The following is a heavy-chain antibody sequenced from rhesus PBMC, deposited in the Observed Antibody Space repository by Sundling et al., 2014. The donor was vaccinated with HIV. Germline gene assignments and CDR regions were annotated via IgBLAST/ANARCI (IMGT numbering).Heavy chain of an antibody. CDR2: IYGSGDST. Sequence: QVQLQESGPGLVKPSETLSLTCAVSGYSISSGYYWNWIRQPPGKGLEWIGYIYGSGDSTHYNPSLKSRVTIAKDTSKNQFSLKLSSVTAADTAVYYCARVILAGTLFDYWGQGVLVTVSS. V-gene: IGHV4-127*01. D-gene: IGHD1-1-1*01. J-gene: IGHJ4*01. CDR1: GYSISSGYY. CDR3: ARVILAGTLFDY.